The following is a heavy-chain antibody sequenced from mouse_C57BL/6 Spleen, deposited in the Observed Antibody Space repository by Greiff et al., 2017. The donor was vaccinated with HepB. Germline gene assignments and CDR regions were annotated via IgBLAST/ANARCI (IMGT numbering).Heavy chain of an antibody. D-gene: IGHD2-5*01. J-gene: IGHJ1*03. CDR3: ARRVTGTGYFDV. CDR1: GFTFSSYG. CDR2: ISSGGSYT. Sequence: EVQGVESGGDLVKPGGSLKLSCAASGFTFSSYGMSWVRQTPDKRLEWVATISSGGSYTYYPDSVKGRFTISKDNAKNTLYLQMSSRTSEDTAMYYCARRVTGTGYFDVWGTGTTVTVSS. V-gene: IGHV5-6*01.